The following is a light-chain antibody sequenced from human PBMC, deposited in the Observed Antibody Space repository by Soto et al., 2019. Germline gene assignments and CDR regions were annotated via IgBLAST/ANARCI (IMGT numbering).Light chain of an antibody. CDR3: QQYGTSPWT. CDR1: QSVNSNY. CDR2: GAS. J-gene: IGKJ1*01. Sequence: DIVLTQSPGTLCLSPGERATLSCRASQSVNSNYLAWYQQKPGQAPRLLIYGASSRATGIPDRFSGSGSGTDFTLTIGRLEPGDFAVYYCQQYGTSPWTFGQGTKVDIK. V-gene: IGKV3-20*01.